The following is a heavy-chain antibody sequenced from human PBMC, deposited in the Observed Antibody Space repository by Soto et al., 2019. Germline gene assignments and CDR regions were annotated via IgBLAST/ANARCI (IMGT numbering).Heavy chain of an antibody. CDR3: ARGGKVATILNYYYGMDV. J-gene: IGHJ6*02. CDR1: GDSVSSNSAA. CDR2: TYYRSKWYN. D-gene: IGHD5-12*01. Sequence: SQTLSLTCAISGDSVSSNSAAWNWIRQSPSRGLEWLGRTYYRSKWYNDYAVSVKSRITINPDTSKNQFSLQLNSVTPEDTAVYYCARGGKVATILNYYYGMDVWGQGTTVTAP. V-gene: IGHV6-1*01.